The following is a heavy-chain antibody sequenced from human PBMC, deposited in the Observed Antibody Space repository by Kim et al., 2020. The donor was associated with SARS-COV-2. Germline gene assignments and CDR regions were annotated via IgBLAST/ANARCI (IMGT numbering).Heavy chain of an antibody. CDR3: ARDPVEMATTGAFDI. V-gene: IGHV3-30*07. Sequence: DSVKGRFTISRDNSKNTLYLQMNSLRAEDTAVYYCARDPVEMATTGAFDIWGQGTMVTVSS. D-gene: IGHD5-12*01. J-gene: IGHJ3*02.